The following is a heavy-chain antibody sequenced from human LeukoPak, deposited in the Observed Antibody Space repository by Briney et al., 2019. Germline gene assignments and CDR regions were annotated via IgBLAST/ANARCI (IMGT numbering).Heavy chain of an antibody. CDR2: ISSSSSYT. Sequence: GGSLRLSCAASGFTFSAYYMSWIRQAPGKGLEWVAYISSSSSYTNDADSVKGRFTISRDNAKNSLYLQMNSLRAEDTAVYYCARVPAYGDYFDYWGQGTLVTVSS. D-gene: IGHD4-17*01. J-gene: IGHJ4*02. CDR1: GFTFSAYY. CDR3: ARVPAYGDYFDY. V-gene: IGHV3-11*05.